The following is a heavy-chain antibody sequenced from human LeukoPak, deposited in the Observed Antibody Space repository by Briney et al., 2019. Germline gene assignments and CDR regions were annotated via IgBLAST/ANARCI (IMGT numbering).Heavy chain of an antibody. CDR1: GFTFSSYA. CDR3: AKGPDYYDSSGSPDAFDI. Sequence: GGSLRLSCAASGFTFSSYAMSWVHQAPGKGLEWVSAISGSGGSTYYADSVKGRFTISRDNSKNTLYLQMNSLRAEDTAVYYCAKGPDYYDSSGSPDAFDIWGQGTMVTVSS. J-gene: IGHJ3*02. CDR2: ISGSGGST. V-gene: IGHV3-23*01. D-gene: IGHD3-22*01.